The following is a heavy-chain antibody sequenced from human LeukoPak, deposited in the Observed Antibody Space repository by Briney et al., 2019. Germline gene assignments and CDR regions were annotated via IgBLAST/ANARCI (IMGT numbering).Heavy chain of an antibody. CDR2: ISYDGSNK. V-gene: IGHV3-30*18. D-gene: IGHD1-26*01. J-gene: IGHJ4*02. CDR1: GFTFSSYA. CDR3: AKTSIVGALVY. Sequence: GRSLRLSCAASGFTFSSYAMHWVRQAPGKGLEWVAVISYDGSNKYYADSVKGRFTISRDNSKNTLYLQMNSLRAEDTAVYYCAKTSIVGALVYWGQGTLVTVSS.